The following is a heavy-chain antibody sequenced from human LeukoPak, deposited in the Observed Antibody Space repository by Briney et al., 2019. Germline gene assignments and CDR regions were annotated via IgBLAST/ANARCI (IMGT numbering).Heavy chain of an antibody. CDR1: GGSTSSYS. D-gene: IGHD2-2*01. CDR3: ARHTPETYCSSTSCFNPNWFDP. V-gene: IGHV4-59*08. J-gene: IGHJ5*02. Sequence: SETLSLTCTVSGGSTSSYSWSWIRQPPGKGLEWIGYIYYSGSTNYNPSLKSRVTISVDTSKNQFALKLRSVTAADTAVYYCARHTPETYCSSTSCFNPNWFDPWGQGTLVTVSS. CDR2: IYYSGST.